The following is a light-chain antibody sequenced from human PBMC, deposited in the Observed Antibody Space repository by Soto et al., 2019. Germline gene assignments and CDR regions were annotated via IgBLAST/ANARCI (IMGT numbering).Light chain of an antibody. V-gene: IGLV6-57*02. CDR1: SGSIASNY. CDR3: QSYDSSNVV. CDR2: EDN. J-gene: IGLJ2*01. Sequence: NFMLTQPHSVSESPGKTVTISCTGSSGSIASNYVQWYQQRPGSAPTTVIYEDNQRPSGVPDRFSGSIDSSSNSASLTISGLKTEDEADYYCQSYDSSNVVFGGGNKLTVL.